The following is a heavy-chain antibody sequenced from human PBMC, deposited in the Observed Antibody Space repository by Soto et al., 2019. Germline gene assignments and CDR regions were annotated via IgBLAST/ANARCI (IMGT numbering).Heavy chain of an antibody. Sequence: ASVQVSCKASGYPFTTYGITWVRQAPGPGPEWLGWISAYTDNTNYAQNLQGRVTMTTDTSTSTAYMELRSLRSDDTAVYYCARDLSPKYRYSSCSTGLGPYGMDVWGQGPTVTVS. CDR3: ARDLSPKYRYSSCSTGLGPYGMDV. CDR2: ISAYTDNT. J-gene: IGHJ6*02. D-gene: IGHD6-19*01. CDR1: GYPFTTYG. V-gene: IGHV1-18*04.